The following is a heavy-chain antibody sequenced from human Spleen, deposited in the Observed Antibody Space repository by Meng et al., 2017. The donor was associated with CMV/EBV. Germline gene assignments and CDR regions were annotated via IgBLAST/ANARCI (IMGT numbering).Heavy chain of an antibody. V-gene: IGHV2-5*02. CDR2: IYWDDDK. CDR1: GGSISSYYWG. CDR3: AHSGQLWLLPRFDY. Sequence: QEAGPGLVKPSETLSFTCTVSGGSISSYYWGWIRQPPGKGLEWIALIYWDDDKRYSPSLKSRLTITKDTSKNQVVLTMTNMDPVDTATYYCAHSGQLWLLPRFDYWGQGTLVTVSS. J-gene: IGHJ4*02. D-gene: IGHD5-18*01.